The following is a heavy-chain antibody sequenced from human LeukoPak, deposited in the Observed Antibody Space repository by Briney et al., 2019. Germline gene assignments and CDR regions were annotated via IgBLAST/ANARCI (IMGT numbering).Heavy chain of an antibody. J-gene: IGHJ4*02. D-gene: IGHD2-2*02. CDR1: GYTFTGYY. CDR3: ARGDCSSTSCYTAHFDY. Sequence: ASVKVSCKASGYTFTGYYMHWVRQAPGQGLEWMGRINPNSGGTNYAQKFQGRVTMTRDTSISTAYMELSRLRSDDTAVYYCARGDCSSTSCYTAHFDYWGQGTLVTISP. CDR2: INPNSGGT. V-gene: IGHV1-2*06.